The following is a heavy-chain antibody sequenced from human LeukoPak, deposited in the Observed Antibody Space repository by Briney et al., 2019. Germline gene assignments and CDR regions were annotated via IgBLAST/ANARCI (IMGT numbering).Heavy chain of an antibody. CDR3: AKVGGPDPIAAEAWGALDP. D-gene: IGHD6-13*01. V-gene: IGHV3-66*01. J-gene: IGHJ5*02. CDR2: IDSGGNT. Sequence: GGSLRPSCAASGFSVSSYYMGWARQAPGKGLEWVSVIDSGGNTYYADCVKGRFTISRDNPKNTLYLQMNSLRAEDTAVYYCAKVGGPDPIAAEAWGALDPWGQGTLVTVSS. CDR1: GFSVSSYY.